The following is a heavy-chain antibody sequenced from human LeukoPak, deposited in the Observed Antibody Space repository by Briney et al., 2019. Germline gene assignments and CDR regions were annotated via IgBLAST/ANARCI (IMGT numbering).Heavy chain of an antibody. CDR1: GGTFSSYA. CDR3: ARPPLRDGYNFLLDY. Sequence: ASVKVSCKASGGTFSSYAISWVRQAPGQGLEWMGGIIPIFGTANYAQKFQGRVTITADESTSTAYMELSSLRSEDTAVYYCARPPLRDGYNFLLDYWGQGTLVTVSS. J-gene: IGHJ4*02. CDR2: IIPIFGTA. D-gene: IGHD5-24*01. V-gene: IGHV1-69*13.